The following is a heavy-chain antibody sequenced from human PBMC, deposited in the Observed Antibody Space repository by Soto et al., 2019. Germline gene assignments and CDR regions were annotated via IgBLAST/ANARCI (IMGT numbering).Heavy chain of an antibody. CDR1: GFTFSSYG. V-gene: IGHV3-30*18. Sequence: PGGSLRLSCAASGFTFSSYGMHWVRQAPGKGLEWVAVISYDGSNKYYADSVKGRFTISRDNSKNTLYLQMNSLRAEDTAVYYCAKDPRFGGYYWFDYWGQGTLVTVSS. CDR3: AKDPRFGGYYWFDY. CDR2: ISYDGSNK. D-gene: IGHD3-22*01. J-gene: IGHJ4*02.